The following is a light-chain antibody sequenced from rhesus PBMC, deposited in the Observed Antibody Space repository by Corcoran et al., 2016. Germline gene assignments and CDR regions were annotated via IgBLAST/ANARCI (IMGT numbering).Light chain of an antibody. Sequence: DIQMTQSPSSLSASVGDTVTITCQASQGISKYLVWYQQKPGKAPKLLMYDASHLQSGVPSRFSGRGSGTEFTLTISSLQPEDFATYYCQQHNSYPLTFGGGTKVEFK. CDR2: DAS. J-gene: IGKJ4*01. V-gene: IGKV1-33*02. CDR3: QQHNSYPLT. CDR1: QGISKY.